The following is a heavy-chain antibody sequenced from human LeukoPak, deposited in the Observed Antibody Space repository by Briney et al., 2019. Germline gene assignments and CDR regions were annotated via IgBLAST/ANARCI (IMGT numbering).Heavy chain of an antibody. CDR3: ISGGGTADY. CDR1: GFTLSDYY. D-gene: IGHD1-1*01. V-gene: IGHV3-15*01. CDR2: TKIKTDDGTP. Sequence: GGSLRLSCAASGFTLSDYYMSWIRQAPGKGLEWVGLTKIKTDDGTPDYAALVKGRFTISRDDSKNTVYLEMNSLETEDTAVYYCISGGGTADYWGQGTLVSVSS. J-gene: IGHJ4*02.